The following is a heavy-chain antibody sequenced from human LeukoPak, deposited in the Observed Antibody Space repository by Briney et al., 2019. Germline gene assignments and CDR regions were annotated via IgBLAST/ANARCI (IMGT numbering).Heavy chain of an antibody. J-gene: IGHJ4*02. V-gene: IGHV4-31*03. CDR1: GGSISSGGYY. Sequence: SETLSLTCTVSGGSISSGGYYWSWIRQHPGKGLEWIGYIYYSGSTYYNPSLKSRVTISVDTSKNQFSLKLSSVTAADTAVYYCARGGYDDSSGYYPGGFDYWGQGTLVTVSS. D-gene: IGHD3-22*01. CDR3: ARGGYDDSSGYYPGGFDY. CDR2: IYYSGST.